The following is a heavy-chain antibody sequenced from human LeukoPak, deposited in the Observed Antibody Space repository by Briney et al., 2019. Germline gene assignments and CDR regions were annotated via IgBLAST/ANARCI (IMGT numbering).Heavy chain of an antibody. CDR3: VRGFYHDSGVWV. J-gene: IGHJ4*02. Sequence: PSETLSLTCAVYGGSFSGYYWSWIRQPPGKGLEWIGEINHSGSTNYNPSLKSRVTISVDTSKNLFSLQLNSVTPEDTAVYYCVRGFYHDSGVWVWGQGTLVTVSS. D-gene: IGHD3-22*01. V-gene: IGHV4-34*01. CDR2: INHSGST. CDR1: GGSFSGYY.